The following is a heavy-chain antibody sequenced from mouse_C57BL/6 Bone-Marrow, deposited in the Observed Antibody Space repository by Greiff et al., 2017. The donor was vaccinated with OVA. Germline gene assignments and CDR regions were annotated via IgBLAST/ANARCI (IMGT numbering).Heavy chain of an antibody. Sequence: VQLKQSGAELVRPGASVKLSCTASGFNIKDGYMHWVKQRPEQGLEWIGWIDPENGDTEYASKFQGKATITADTSSNTAYLQLSSLTSEDTAVYYCTTSGNWDYFDYWGQGTTLTVSS. CDR1: GFNIKDGY. CDR2: IDPENGDT. D-gene: IGHD4-1*01. J-gene: IGHJ2*01. CDR3: TTSGNWDYFDY. V-gene: IGHV14-4*01.